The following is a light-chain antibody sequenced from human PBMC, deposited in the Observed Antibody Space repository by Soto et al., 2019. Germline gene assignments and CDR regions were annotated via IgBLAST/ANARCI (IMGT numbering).Light chain of an antibody. CDR1: QSMSRY. V-gene: IGKV1-39*01. CDR3: QQSYNGPFT. CDR2: SAS. Sequence: DIQTTQSPSSRSAAVEDSVPVTCRPGQSMSRYLNWYQQKTGKAPNLLIYSASSMQTGVPSRFSGSGSGTDFTLTITNLQPEDFATYYCQQSYNGPFTFGPGTKVDIK. J-gene: IGKJ3*01.